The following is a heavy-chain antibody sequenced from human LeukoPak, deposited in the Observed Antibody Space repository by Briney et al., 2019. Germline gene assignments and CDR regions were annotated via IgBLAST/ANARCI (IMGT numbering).Heavy chain of an antibody. D-gene: IGHD6-13*01. J-gene: IGHJ3*02. CDR3: ARVKGSIWPEWEDAFDI. CDR1: GFTFSSYA. V-gene: IGHV3-30*01. Sequence: GGSLRLSCAASGFTFSSYAMHWVRQAPGKGLEWVAAMSYDGGNKYYADSVKGRFTISRDNSKNTLYLEMNSLRADDTAVYYCARVKGSIWPEWEDAFDIWGQGTMVTVSS. CDR2: MSYDGGNK.